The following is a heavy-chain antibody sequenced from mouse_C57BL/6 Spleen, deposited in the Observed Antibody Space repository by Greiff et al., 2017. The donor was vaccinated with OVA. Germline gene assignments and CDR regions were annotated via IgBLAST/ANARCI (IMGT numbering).Heavy chain of an antibody. Sequence: QVQLQQPGAELVRPGSSVKLSCKASGYTFTSYWMHWVKQRPIQGLEWIGNIDPSDSETHYNQKFKDKATLTVDKSSSTAYMQLSSLTSEDSAVYYCARPSIRYGSSHWYFDVWGTGTTVTVSS. CDR3: ARPSIRYGSSHWYFDV. CDR2: IDPSDSET. J-gene: IGHJ1*03. V-gene: IGHV1-52*01. CDR1: GYTFTSYW. D-gene: IGHD1-1*01.